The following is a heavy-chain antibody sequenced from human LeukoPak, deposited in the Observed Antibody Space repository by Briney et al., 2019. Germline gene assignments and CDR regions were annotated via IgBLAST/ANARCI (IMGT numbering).Heavy chain of an antibody. CDR2: IYCSGST. CDR1: GVSISSYY. Sequence: PSETLSLTCTVSGVSISSYYWSWIRQPPGKGLEWIGYIYCSGSTNYNPSLKSRVTISVDTSKNQFSLKLSSVTAADTAVYYCARDPYYDILTGYYGGAFDIWGQGTMVTVSS. J-gene: IGHJ3*02. D-gene: IGHD3-9*01. CDR3: ARDPYYDILTGYYGGAFDI. V-gene: IGHV4-59*01.